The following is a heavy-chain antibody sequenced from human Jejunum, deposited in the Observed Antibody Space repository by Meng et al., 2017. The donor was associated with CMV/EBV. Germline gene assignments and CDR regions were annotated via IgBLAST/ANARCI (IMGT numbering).Heavy chain of an antibody. CDR3: ARGANYASYRVDY. V-gene: IGHV1-2*02. D-gene: IGHD1-7*01. J-gene: IGHJ4*02. Sequence: QVQLLQSGAEVKTPGASVKVSCKASGYTFTSYYIHWVRQAPGQGLEWMGWINPNNGDTNYAQKFQGGVTMTRDTSINTAYMEVTSADTAVYYCARGANYASYRVDYGGQGTLVTVSA. CDR1: GYTFTSYY. CDR2: INPNNGDT.